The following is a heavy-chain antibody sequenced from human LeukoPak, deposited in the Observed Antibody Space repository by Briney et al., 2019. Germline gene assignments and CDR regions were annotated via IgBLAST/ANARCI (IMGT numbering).Heavy chain of an antibody. CDR1: GFTFRNYW. CDR2: IISDGSST. CDR3: VRGGNYYASGSYHPFDY. Sequence: GGSLRLSCAVSGFTFRNYWMAWVRQAPGKGLVWVARIISDGSSTTYADFVKCRFTISRDNAKNTLSLRMNSLRAEDTAVYYCVRGGNYYASGSYHPFDYWGPGTLVTVSS. D-gene: IGHD3-10*01. V-gene: IGHV3-74*03. J-gene: IGHJ4*02.